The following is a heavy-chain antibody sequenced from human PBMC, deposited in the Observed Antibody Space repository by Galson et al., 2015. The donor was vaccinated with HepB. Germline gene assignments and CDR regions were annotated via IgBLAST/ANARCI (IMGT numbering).Heavy chain of an antibody. Sequence: SLRLSCAVSGFGFSDSAIHWVRQASGKGLEWVGRIRGKSNNYATEYSASVKGRFTISRDDSKNTAFLQMNSLKTDDTAIYHCTRQGEAGLFDYWGQGTLVTVSS. D-gene: IGHD6-13*01. CDR2: IRGKSNNYAT. CDR1: GFGFSDSA. J-gene: IGHJ4*02. CDR3: TRQGEAGLFDY. V-gene: IGHV3-73*01.